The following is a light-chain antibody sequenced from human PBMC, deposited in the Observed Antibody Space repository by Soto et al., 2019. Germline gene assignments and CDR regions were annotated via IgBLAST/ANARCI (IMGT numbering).Light chain of an antibody. J-gene: IGKJ1*01. CDR3: QQYNSWT. V-gene: IGKV1-5*03. CDR2: KAS. Sequence: DIQMTQSPSTLSASVGDRVTITCRASQSISSWFAWYQQKPGKAPKLLIYKASSLESGVPSRFSGSGSGTEFTLTISSRQPDDFATYYCQQYNSWTFGQGTKVEIK. CDR1: QSISSW.